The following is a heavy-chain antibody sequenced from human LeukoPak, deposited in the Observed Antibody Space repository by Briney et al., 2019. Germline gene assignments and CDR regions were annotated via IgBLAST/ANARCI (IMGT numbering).Heavy chain of an antibody. J-gene: IGHJ4*02. Sequence: GGSLRLSCAASGFTFSSYWMSWVRQAPGKGLEWVANIKQDGSEKYYVDSVKGRFTISRDNAKNSLYLQMNSLGAEDTAVYYCAKGPHYYDSSGYFFDYWGQGTLVTVSS. CDR3: AKGPHYYDSSGYFFDY. V-gene: IGHV3-7*01. CDR1: GFTFSSYW. CDR2: IKQDGSEK. D-gene: IGHD3-22*01.